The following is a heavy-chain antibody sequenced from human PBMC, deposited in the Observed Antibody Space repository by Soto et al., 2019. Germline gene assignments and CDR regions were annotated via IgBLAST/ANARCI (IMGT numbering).Heavy chain of an antibody. CDR3: ASHPPDFLSAFDY. V-gene: IGHV6-1*01. CDR1: GDSVSNNGAT. J-gene: IGHJ4*02. Sequence: SQTLSLTCAISGDSVSNNGATWNWIRQSPSRGLEWLGRVYYRSRWIYDYAMSVKSRISINPGTSKNQVSLQLNSVTPADTAVYYCASHPPDFLSAFDYWGRGTLVTVSS. D-gene: IGHD6-19*01. CDR2: VYYRSRWIY.